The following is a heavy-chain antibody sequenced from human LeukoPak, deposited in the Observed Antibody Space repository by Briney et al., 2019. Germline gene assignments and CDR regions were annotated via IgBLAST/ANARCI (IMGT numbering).Heavy chain of an antibody. D-gene: IGHD3-22*01. CDR2: ISGSGGST. J-gene: IGHJ4*02. V-gene: IGHV3-23*01. CDR1: GFTFSSYA. Sequence: GGSLRLSCAASGFTFSSYAMSWVRQAPGKGLEWVSSISGSGGSTYYADSVKGRFTISRDNSKNTLYLQMNSLRAEDTAVYYCAKTRRGYYYDSSGYYAYWGQGTLVTVSS. CDR3: AKTRRGYYYDSSGYYAY.